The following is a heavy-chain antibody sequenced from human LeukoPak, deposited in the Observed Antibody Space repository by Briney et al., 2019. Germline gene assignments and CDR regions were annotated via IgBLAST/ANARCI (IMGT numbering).Heavy chain of an antibody. CDR3: AKEPNGKLKLNPEDRYCSGGSCYSWFDP. D-gene: IGHD2-15*01. CDR2: IIPIFGTA. J-gene: IGHJ5*02. V-gene: IGHV1-69*05. CDR1: GGTFSSYA. Sequence: SVKVSCKASGGTFSSYAISWVRQAPGQGLEWMGRIIPIFGTAYYAQKFQGRVTITTDESASTAYMELSSLRSEDTAVYYCAKEPNGKLKLNPEDRYCSGGSCYSWFDPWGQGTLVTVSS.